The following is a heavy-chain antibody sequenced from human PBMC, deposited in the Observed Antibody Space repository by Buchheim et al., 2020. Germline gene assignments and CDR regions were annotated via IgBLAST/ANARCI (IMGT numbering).Heavy chain of an antibody. V-gene: IGHV1-46*01. J-gene: IGHJ3*02. CDR1: GYTFTSYY. CDR3: ARGAEGNLRALGAFDI. D-gene: IGHD1-14*01. Sequence: QVQLVQSGAEVKKPGASVKVSCKASGYTFTSYYMHWVRQAPGQGLEWMGIINPSGGSTSYAQKFQGRVTMTRDNATSTGYMELSSLRSEDTAVYYCARGAEGNLRALGAFDIWGQGT. CDR2: INPSGGST.